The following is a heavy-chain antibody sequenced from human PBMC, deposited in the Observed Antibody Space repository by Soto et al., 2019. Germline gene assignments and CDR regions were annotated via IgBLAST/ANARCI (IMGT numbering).Heavy chain of an antibody. CDR2: IKSKTDGGTT. CDR3: TVTTFDYYYYGMDV. V-gene: IGHV3-15*01. CDR1: GFTFSNAW. Sequence: PGGSLRLSCAASGFTFSNAWMSWVRQAPGKGLEWVGRIKSKTDGGTTDYAAPVKGRTTISRDDSKNTLYLQMNSLKNEDTAVYFTTVTTFDYYYYGMDVWGQGTTVTVSS. D-gene: IGHD4-17*01. J-gene: IGHJ6*02.